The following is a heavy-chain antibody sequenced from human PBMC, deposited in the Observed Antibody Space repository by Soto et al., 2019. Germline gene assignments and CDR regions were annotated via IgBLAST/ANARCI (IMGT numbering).Heavy chain of an antibody. CDR3: AHGSGWLFDY. CDR1: GFSLSTRDVG. Sequence: QITLKESGPTLVKPTQTLTLTCTFSGFSLSTRDVGVGWIRQPPGKALEWLALLYWDDDNRYSPSLRRRLTLTKDTSKHQVVLIMTNMDPVDTATYYCAHGSGWLFDYWGPGTLVTVSS. V-gene: IGHV2-5*02. D-gene: IGHD6-19*01. CDR2: LYWDDDN. J-gene: IGHJ4*02.